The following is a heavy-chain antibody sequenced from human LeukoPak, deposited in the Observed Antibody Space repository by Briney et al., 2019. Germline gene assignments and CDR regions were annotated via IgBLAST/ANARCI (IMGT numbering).Heavy chain of an antibody. J-gene: IGHJ4*02. CDR2: IRYDGTNK. V-gene: IGHV3-30*02. Sequence: PGGSLRLSCAASGFTFSSYGMHWVRQAPGKGLEWVAFIRYDGTNKYYADSVKGRFTISRDNSKNTLYLQTNSLRVEDTAVYYCAPRVVVITAPFDYWGQGTLVTVSS. CDR1: GFTFSSYG. CDR3: APRVVVITAPFDY. D-gene: IGHD2-21*01.